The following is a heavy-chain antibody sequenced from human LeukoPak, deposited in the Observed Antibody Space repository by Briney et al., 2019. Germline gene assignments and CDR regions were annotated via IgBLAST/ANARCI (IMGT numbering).Heavy chain of an antibody. CDR3: VREPSQGAFDI. CDR1: GFTFSSYS. J-gene: IGHJ3*02. Sequence: PGGSLRLSCAASGFTFSSYSMNWVRQAPGKGLEWVSSISTSSIYIYYADSVKGRFTISRDNAKNSMYLQMNSLRAEDTAVYYCVREPSQGAFDIWGQGTMVTVSS. CDR2: ISTSSIYI. V-gene: IGHV3-21*01.